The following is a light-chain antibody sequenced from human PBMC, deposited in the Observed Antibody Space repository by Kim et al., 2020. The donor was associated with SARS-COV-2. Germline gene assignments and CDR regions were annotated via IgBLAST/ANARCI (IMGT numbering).Light chain of an antibody. Sequence: AAVGDRVTIACQASQSSSNYFAWFQQKARKAPKSLIYAASSLRSGVPSKFGGSGAATYFTLTISSLQPEYFATYYCQQYNSYPLTFGGGTKVDIK. CDR3: QQYNSYPLT. V-gene: IGKV1-16*02. J-gene: IGKJ4*01. CDR1: QSSSNY. CDR2: AAS.